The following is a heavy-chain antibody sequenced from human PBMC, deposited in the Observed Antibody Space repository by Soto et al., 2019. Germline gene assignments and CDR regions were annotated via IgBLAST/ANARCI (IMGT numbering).Heavy chain of an antibody. CDR3: ARTGSGYDYGNYGMDV. D-gene: IGHD5-12*01. Sequence: QVQLQESGPGLVKPSEILSLTCTVSGGSISSYYWSWIRQPAGKGLEWIGRIYTSGSTNYNPSLKSRVTMSVDTSKNQFSLKLSSVTAADTAVYYCARTGSGYDYGNYGMDVWGQGTTVTVSS. CDR1: GGSISSYY. J-gene: IGHJ6*02. V-gene: IGHV4-4*07. CDR2: IYTSGST.